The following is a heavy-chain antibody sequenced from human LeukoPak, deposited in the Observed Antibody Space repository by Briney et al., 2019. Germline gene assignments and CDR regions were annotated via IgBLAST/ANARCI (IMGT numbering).Heavy chain of an antibody. CDR2: IKHDGSDK. D-gene: IGHD4-17*01. V-gene: IGHV3-7*05. CDR1: GFTFSNYW. Sequence: PGGSLRLSCAASGFTFSNYWMTWVRQAPGKGLEWVANIKHDGSDKYHVDSVRGRFSISRDNAKNSLYLQMNSLRAEDTAVYYCATTGQLSFRGQGTLVTVSS. J-gene: IGHJ4*02. CDR3: ATTGQLSF.